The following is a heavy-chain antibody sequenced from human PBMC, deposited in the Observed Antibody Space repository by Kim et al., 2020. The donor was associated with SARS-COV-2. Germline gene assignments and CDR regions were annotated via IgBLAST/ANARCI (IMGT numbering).Heavy chain of an antibody. V-gene: IGHV3-7*01. CDR3: ARDAPGSGWSDY. D-gene: IGHD6-19*01. Sequence: GGSLRLSCAASGFTFGSYWMSWVRQAPGKGLEWVANIKQDGSEKYYVDSVKGRFTISRDNAKNSLYLQMNSLRAEDTAVYYCARDAPGSGWSDYWGQGTLVTVSS. CDR1: GFTFGSYW. CDR2: IKQDGSEK. J-gene: IGHJ4*02.